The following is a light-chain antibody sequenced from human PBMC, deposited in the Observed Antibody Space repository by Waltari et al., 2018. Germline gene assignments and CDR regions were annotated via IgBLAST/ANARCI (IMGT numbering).Light chain of an antibody. V-gene: IGLV2-8*01. CDR1: SSDISCSNY. Sequence: QSSLTQPPSPSGSHAQSVTISCTDTSSDISCSNYLYWFQEQPDKAPKLRIYGVSKRPSGVPDRFSSSKSGNTASLTVSGLQAADEADYYCSSDAGSKTLILGGGTKLTVL. CDR3: SSDAGSKTLI. CDR2: GVS. J-gene: IGLJ2*01.